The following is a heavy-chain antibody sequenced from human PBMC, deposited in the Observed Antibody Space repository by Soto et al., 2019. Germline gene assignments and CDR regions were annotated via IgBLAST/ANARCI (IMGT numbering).Heavy chain of an antibody. Sequence: EVQLVESGGGLVQPGGSLRLSCAASGFTFSSYWMSWVRQAPGKGLEWVANIKQDGSEKYYVDSVKGRFTISRDNAKNSLYLQMNSLRAEDTAVYYCARQHGWRWDKLAGRAFDIWGQGTMVTVSS. CDR2: IKQDGSEK. CDR3: ARQHGWRWDKLAGRAFDI. D-gene: IGHD1-26*01. J-gene: IGHJ3*02. CDR1: GFTFSSYW. V-gene: IGHV3-7*01.